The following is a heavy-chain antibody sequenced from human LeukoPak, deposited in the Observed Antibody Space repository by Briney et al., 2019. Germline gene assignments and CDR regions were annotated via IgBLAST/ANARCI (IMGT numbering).Heavy chain of an antibody. V-gene: IGHV1-24*01. D-gene: IGHD5-18*01. J-gene: IGHJ4*02. Sequence: ASVKVSCKVSGYTLTELSMHWVRQAPGKGLEWMGGFDPEDGETIYAQKFQGRVTMTEDTSTDTAYMELSSLRSEDTAVYYCATGIQLWDTFDYWGQGTLVTASS. CDR1: GYTLTELS. CDR3: ATGIQLWDTFDY. CDR2: FDPEDGET.